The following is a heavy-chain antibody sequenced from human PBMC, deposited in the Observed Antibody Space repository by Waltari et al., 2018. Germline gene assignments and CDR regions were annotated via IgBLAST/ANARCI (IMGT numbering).Heavy chain of an antibody. CDR2: ISRSGSTI. CDR3: ASPIVGATDY. CDR1: GLPSSASY. Sequence: QVQLVESGGGLVKPGGSLRLSCAASGLPSSASYMSWIRPAPGKGREWVSYISRSGSTIYYADSVKGRFTISRDNAKNSLYLQMNSLRAEDTAVYYCASPIVGATDYWGQGALVTVSS. V-gene: IGHV3-11*01. D-gene: IGHD1-26*01. J-gene: IGHJ4*02.